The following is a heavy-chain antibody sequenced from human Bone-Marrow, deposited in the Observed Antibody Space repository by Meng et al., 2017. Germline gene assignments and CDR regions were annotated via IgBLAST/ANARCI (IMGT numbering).Heavy chain of an antibody. J-gene: IGHJ4*02. CDR1: GGSISSGTYY. Sequence: QVQLQESGPGLVKPSQTLSLTCTVSGGSISSGTYYWGWIRQLPGKGLEWIAYIHYSGSTYYSPSLKSRVTISVDTSKNQLSLKLSSMTAADTAVYYCARQGDTAMATFDYWGQGTLVTVSS. CDR3: ARQGDTAMATFDY. D-gene: IGHD5-18*01. CDR2: IHYSGST. V-gene: IGHV4-31*03.